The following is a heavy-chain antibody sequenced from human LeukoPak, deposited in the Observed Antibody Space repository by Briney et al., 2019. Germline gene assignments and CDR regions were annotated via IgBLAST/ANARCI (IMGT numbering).Heavy chain of an antibody. V-gene: IGHV1-3*01. D-gene: IGHD4-11*01. J-gene: IGHJ6*02. Sequence: ASVKVSCRASGYTFTSYAMHWVRQAPGQRLEWMGWINAGNGNTKYSQKFQGRVTITADESTSTAYMELSSLRSEDTAVYYCAREYSEHTSYYYYYGMDVWGQGTTVTVSS. CDR2: INAGNGNT. CDR1: GYTFTSYA. CDR3: AREYSEHTSYYYYYGMDV.